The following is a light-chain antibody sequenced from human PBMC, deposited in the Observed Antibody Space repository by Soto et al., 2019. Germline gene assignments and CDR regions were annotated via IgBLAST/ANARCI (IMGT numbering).Light chain of an antibody. CDR1: SSNIGNEY. Sequence: QSVLTQPPSVYAAPGQKVTISCSGSSSNIGNEYVSWYQQLPGTAPKLLIYDNNQRPSGIPDRFSGSKSGTSATLGITGLQTGDEADYYCGTWDGSLSAVVFGGGTKVTVL. CDR3: GTWDGSLSAVV. J-gene: IGLJ2*01. CDR2: DNN. V-gene: IGLV1-51*01.